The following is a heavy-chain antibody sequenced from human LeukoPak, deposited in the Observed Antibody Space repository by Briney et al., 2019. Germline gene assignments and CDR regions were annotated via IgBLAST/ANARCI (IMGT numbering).Heavy chain of an antibody. CDR2: IYPGDSDT. D-gene: IGHD2-2*01. V-gene: IGHV5-51*01. J-gene: IGHJ5*02. CDR3: ARLLGDCSSTSCYLLYNWFDP. Sequence: GESLKISCXGSGYSFTGYWIGWVRQMPGKGLEWMGIIYPGDSDTRYSPSFQGQVTISADKSISTAYLQWSSLKASGTAMYYCARLLGDCSSTSCYLLYNWFDPWGQGTLVTVSS. CDR1: GYSFTGYW.